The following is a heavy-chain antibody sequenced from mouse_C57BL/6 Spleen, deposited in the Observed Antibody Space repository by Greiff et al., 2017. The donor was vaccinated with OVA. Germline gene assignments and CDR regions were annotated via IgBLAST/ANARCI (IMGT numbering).Heavy chain of an antibody. CDR3: ARMDYGSSPYYYAMDY. CDR1: GYTFTDYY. J-gene: IGHJ4*01. V-gene: IGHV1-84*01. Sequence: QVQLQQSGPELVKPGASVKISCKASGYTFTDYYINWVKQRPGQGLEWIGWIYPGSGNTKYNEKFKGKATLTVDTSSSTAYMQLSSLTSEDSAVYFCARMDYGSSPYYYAMDYWGQGTSVTVSS. CDR2: IYPGSGNT. D-gene: IGHD1-1*01.